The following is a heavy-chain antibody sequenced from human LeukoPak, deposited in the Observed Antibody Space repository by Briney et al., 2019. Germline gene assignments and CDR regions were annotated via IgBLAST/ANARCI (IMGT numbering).Heavy chain of an antibody. CDR1: GFTFNSYW. Sequence: PGGSLRLSCAASGFTFNSYWMSWVRQAPGKCLEWVAVVHNDGDTKYFGDSVKGRFTISRDNSKNTLYLQMNSLRAEDTAVYYCATGTGYYYDRWGQGTLVTVAS. D-gene: IGHD3-9*01. CDR3: ATGTGYYYDR. V-gene: IGHV3-33*08. J-gene: IGHJ4*02. CDR2: VHNDGDTK.